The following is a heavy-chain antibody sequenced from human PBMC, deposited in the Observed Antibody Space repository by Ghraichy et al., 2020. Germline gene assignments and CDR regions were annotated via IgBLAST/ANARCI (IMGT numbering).Heavy chain of an antibody. D-gene: IGHD3-22*01. J-gene: IGHJ4*02. CDR3: ARQRGYYYDSSGSSGDFDY. CDR1: GYSFTSYW. Sequence: GESLNISCKGSGYSFTSYWIGWVRQMPGKGLEWMGIIYPGDSDTRYSPSFQGQVTISADKSISTAYLQWSSLKASDTAMYYCARQRGYYYDSSGSSGDFDYWGQGTLVTVSS. V-gene: IGHV5-51*01. CDR2: IYPGDSDT.